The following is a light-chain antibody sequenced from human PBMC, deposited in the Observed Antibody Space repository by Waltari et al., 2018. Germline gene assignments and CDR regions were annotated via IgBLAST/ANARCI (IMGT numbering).Light chain of an antibody. Sequence: QSALTQPASVSGSPGQSIPISRTGTSTDIGGYNYVPRYQQHPGKAPKLMIYDVSKRPSGVSNRFSGSKSGNTVSLTISGLQTVDEADYYCSSYTSSSSRVFGTGTKVTVL. V-gene: IGLV2-14*01. CDR1: STDIGGYNY. J-gene: IGLJ1*01. CDR2: DVS. CDR3: SSYTSSSSRV.